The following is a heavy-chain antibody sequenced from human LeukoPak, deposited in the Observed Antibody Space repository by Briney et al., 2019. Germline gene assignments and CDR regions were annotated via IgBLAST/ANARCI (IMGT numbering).Heavy chain of an antibody. Sequence: GASVKVSCKASGGTFSSYAISWVRQAPGQGLEWMGGIIPIFGTANYAQKFQGRVTITTDESTSTAYMELSSLRSEDTAVYYCARTQQQSSITIFGPDAFDIWGQGTMVTVSS. V-gene: IGHV1-69*05. D-gene: IGHD3-3*01. CDR2: IIPIFGTA. CDR1: GGTFSSYA. CDR3: ARTQQQSSITIFGPDAFDI. J-gene: IGHJ3*02.